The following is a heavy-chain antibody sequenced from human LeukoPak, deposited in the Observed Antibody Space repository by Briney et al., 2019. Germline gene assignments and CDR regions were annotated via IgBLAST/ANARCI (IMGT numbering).Heavy chain of an antibody. Sequence: PSETLSLTCTVSGDSINSLDLWSWVRQPPGKGLEWIGEMYLSGTTHSNPSVKSRVAISIDKSKNQFFLNLSSVTAADTAVYYCAGLVGRYSSGLYYYYFDYWGQGTLVTVSS. D-gene: IGHD3-22*01. CDR2: MYLSGTT. CDR3: AGLVGRYSSGLYYYYFDY. CDR1: GDSINSLDL. J-gene: IGHJ4*02. V-gene: IGHV4-4*02.